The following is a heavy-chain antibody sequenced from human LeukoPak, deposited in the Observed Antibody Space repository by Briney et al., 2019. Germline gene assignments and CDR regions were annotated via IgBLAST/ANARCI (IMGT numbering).Heavy chain of an antibody. CDR2: IKQDGSEK. D-gene: IGHD4-23*01. V-gene: IGHV3-7*03. CDR1: GFTFSSYW. Sequence: GGSLRLSCAASGFTFSSYWMSWVRQAPGKGLEWVANIKQDGSEKYYVDSVKGRFTISRDNAKNSLYLQMNSLRAEDTALYYCATDFRGYGGRGFDYWGQGTLVTVSS. J-gene: IGHJ4*02. CDR3: ATDFRGYGGRGFDY.